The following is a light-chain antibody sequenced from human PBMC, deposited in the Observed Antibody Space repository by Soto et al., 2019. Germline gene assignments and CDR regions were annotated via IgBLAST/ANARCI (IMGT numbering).Light chain of an antibody. V-gene: IGKV4-1*01. J-gene: IGKJ1*01. CDR1: QSLFFTSNKKNY. CDR3: QQYYGTPT. Sequence: DIVMTQSPDSLAVSXXEASAINCKSNQSLFFTSNKKNYLAWYRQKPGQPPKLIISWASSRESGVPDRFSGGGSGTDFTLTINSLQAEDVAVYYCQQYYGTPTFGQGTKVDIK. CDR2: WAS.